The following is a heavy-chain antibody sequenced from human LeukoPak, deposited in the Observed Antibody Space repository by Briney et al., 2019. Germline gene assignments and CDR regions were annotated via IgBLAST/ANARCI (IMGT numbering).Heavy chain of an antibody. CDR3: ARGLPYYDILTGSTGWFDP. CDR2: ISSSGSTI. J-gene: IGHJ5*02. CDR1: GFTFSSYE. D-gene: IGHD3-9*01. Sequence: GGSLRLSCAASGFTFSSYEMNWVRQAPGKGLEWVSYISSSGSTIYYADSVKGRFTISRDNAKNSLYLQMNSLRAEDTAVYYCARGLPYYDILTGSTGWFDPWGQGTLVTVSS. V-gene: IGHV3-48*03.